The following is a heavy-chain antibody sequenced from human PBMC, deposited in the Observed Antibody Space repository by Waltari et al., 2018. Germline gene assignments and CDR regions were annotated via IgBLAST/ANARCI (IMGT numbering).Heavy chain of an antibody. CDR1: VYSICSGYY. V-gene: IGHV4-38-2*02. CDR3: ASSTGGGAFDI. D-gene: IGHD1-1*01. J-gene: IGHJ3*02. Sequence: QVQLQESGPGLVKPSAALSLTCTVSVYSICSGYYCGWIRHPPGKGLEGIGSIYHRWSNYYNPSLKSRVTISVDTSKNQFSLKLSSVTAADTAVYYCASSTGGGAFDIWGQGTMVTVSS. CDR2: IYHRWSN.